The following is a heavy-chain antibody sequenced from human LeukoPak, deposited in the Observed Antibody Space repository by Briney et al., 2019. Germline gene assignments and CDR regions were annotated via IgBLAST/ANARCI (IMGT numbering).Heavy chain of an antibody. V-gene: IGHV3-23*01. CDR1: GFTFGSYA. J-gene: IGHJ6*02. D-gene: IGHD4-17*01. CDR2: ISGSGGST. Sequence: PGGSLRLSCAASGFTFGSYAMSWVRQAPGKGLEWVSTISGSGGSTYYADSVKGRFTISRDNSRNTLYVQMNSLRAEDTAVYYCAKAHLLSTVTNYYYGMDVWGQGTTVTVSS. CDR3: AKAHLLSTVTNYYYGMDV.